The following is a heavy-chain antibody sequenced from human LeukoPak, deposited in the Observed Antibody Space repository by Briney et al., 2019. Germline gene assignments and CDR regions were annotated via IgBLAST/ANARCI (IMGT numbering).Heavy chain of an antibody. CDR2: IYYSGST. J-gene: IGHJ5*02. D-gene: IGHD2-15*01. V-gene: IGHV4-59*01. CDR1: GGSISSYY. CDR3: ARARCSGGSCYWGWFDP. Sequence: KPSETLSLTCTVSGGSISSYYWSWIRQPPGKGLEWIGYIYYSGSTSYNPSLKSRVTISVDTSKNQFSLKLSSVTAADTAVYYCARARCSGGSCYWGWFDPWGQGTLVTVSS.